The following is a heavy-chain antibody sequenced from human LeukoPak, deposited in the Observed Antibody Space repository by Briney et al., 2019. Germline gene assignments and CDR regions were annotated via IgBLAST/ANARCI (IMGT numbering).Heavy chain of an antibody. CDR1: GGSFSGYY. CDR2: INNSGST. V-gene: IGHV4-34*01. J-gene: IGHJ3*02. D-gene: IGHD6-13*01. Sequence: PSWTLSLTCAVSGGSFSGYYWSWIRQPPGKGLEWIWEINNSGSTNYNPSPKSRVTISVDTSKNQFYLKLSSVTAADTAVYYCASRVSRQQLVLRAFDIWGQGTMVTVSS. CDR3: ASRVSRQQLVLRAFDI.